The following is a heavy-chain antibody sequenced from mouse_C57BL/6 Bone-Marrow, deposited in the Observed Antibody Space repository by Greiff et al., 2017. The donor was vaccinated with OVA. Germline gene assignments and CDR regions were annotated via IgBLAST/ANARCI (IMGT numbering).Heavy chain of an antibody. V-gene: IGHV1-72*01. CDR3: ASSNEGYYSWFAY. Sequence: QVQLHQPGAELVKPGASVKLSCKASGYTFTSYWMHWVKQRPGRGLEWIGRIDPNSGGTNYNEKFKSKATLTVDTPSSTAYMQLSSLTSEDSAVYYCASSNEGYYSWFAYWGQGTLVTVSA. CDR2: IDPNSGGT. J-gene: IGHJ3*01. D-gene: IGHD2-3*01. CDR1: GYTFTSYW.